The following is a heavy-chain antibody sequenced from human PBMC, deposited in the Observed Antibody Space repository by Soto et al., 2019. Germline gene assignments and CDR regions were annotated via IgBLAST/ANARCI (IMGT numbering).Heavy chain of an antibody. CDR2: IIPIFGTA. V-gene: IGHV1-69*13. Sequence: GASVKVSCKASGGTFSSYAISWVRQAPGQGLEWMGGIIPIFGTANYAQKFQGRVTITADESTSTAYMELSSLRSEDTAVYYCARGTPDYGDYGHDAFDIWGQGTMVTVSS. D-gene: IGHD4-17*01. CDR1: GGTFSSYA. CDR3: ARGTPDYGDYGHDAFDI. J-gene: IGHJ3*02.